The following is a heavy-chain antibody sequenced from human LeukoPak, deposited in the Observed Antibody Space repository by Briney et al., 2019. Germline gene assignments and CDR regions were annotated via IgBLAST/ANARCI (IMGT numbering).Heavy chain of an antibody. J-gene: IGHJ4*02. D-gene: IGHD2-2*01. V-gene: IGHV3-7*03. CDR3: ARVVGDIVVVPAAMDY. CDR1: GFTFSSYW. Sequence: GGSLRLSCAASGFTFSSYWMSWVRQAPGKGLEWVANIKQDGSEKYYVDSVKGRFTISRDNAKNSLYLQMNSLRAEDTAVYYCARVVGDIVVVPAAMDYWGQGTLVTVSS. CDR2: IKQDGSEK.